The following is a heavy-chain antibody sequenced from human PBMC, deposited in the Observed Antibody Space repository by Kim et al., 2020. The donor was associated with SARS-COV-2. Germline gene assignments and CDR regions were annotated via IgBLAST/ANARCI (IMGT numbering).Heavy chain of an antibody. Sequence: SETLSLTCTVSGGSISSYYWSWIRQPPGKGLEWIGYIYYSGSTNYNPSLKSRVTISVDTSKNQFSLKLSSVTAADTAVYYCARVQRVMEGSGSYFPLYFDYWGQGTLVTVSS. V-gene: IGHV4-59*01. D-gene: IGHD3-10*01. J-gene: IGHJ4*02. CDR2: IYYSGST. CDR1: GGSISSYY. CDR3: ARVQRVMEGSGSYFPLYFDY.